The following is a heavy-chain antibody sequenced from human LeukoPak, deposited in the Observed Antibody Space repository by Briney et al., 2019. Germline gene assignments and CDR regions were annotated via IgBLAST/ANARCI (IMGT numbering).Heavy chain of an antibody. J-gene: IGHJ4*02. CDR2: IKQDGSEK. D-gene: IGHD4-17*01. CDR1: GFTFSSYW. CDR3: ARGLTTVTTWTKAFDY. Sequence: GGSLRLSCAASGFTFSSYWMSWVRQAPGKGLEWVANIKQDGSEKYHVDSVKGRFTISRDNAKNSLYLQMNSLRAEDTAVYYCARGLTTVTTWTKAFDYWGQGTLVTVSS. V-gene: IGHV3-7*01.